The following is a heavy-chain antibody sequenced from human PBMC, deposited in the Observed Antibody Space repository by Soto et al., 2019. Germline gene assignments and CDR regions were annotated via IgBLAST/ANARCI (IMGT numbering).Heavy chain of an antibody. D-gene: IGHD3-22*01. CDR1: GGSISSYY. CDR3: ARSSGYYSSYGY. V-gene: IGHV4-59*01. CDR2: IYYSGST. J-gene: IGHJ4*02. Sequence: XETLSLTCTVSGGSISSYYWSWIRQPPGKGLEWIGYIYYSGSTNYNPSLKSRVTISVDTSKNQFSLKLSSVTAADTAVYYCARSSGYYSSYGYWGQGTLVTVSS.